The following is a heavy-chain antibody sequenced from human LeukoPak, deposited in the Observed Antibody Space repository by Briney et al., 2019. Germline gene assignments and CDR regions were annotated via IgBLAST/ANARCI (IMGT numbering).Heavy chain of an antibody. V-gene: IGHV4-59*01. D-gene: IGHD6-13*01. J-gene: IGHJ4*02. Sequence: PSETLSLSCTVSGGSISSYYMSWIRQPPGKELEWVGYIYYSGSTNYNPSLKSRVTISVDTSKNQFSLKLSAVTAADTAVYYCARVGSSWRYFDYWGQGTLVTVSS. CDR2: IYYSGST. CDR3: ARVGSSWRYFDY. CDR1: GGSISSYY.